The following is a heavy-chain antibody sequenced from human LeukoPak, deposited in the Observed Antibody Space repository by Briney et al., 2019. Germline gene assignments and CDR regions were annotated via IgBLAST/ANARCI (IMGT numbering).Heavy chain of an antibody. Sequence: PSETLSLTCAVYGGSFGGYYWSWIRQPPGKGLEWIGEINHSGSTNYNPSLKSRVTISVDTSKNQFSLKLSSVTAADTAVYYCARGDYYGPGSSPIDYWGQGTLVTVSS. D-gene: IGHD3-10*01. CDR2: INHSGST. J-gene: IGHJ4*02. V-gene: IGHV4-34*01. CDR3: ARGDYYGPGSSPIDY. CDR1: GGSFGGYY.